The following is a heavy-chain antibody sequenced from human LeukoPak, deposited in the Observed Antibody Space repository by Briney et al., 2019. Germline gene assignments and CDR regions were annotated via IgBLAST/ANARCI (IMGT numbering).Heavy chain of an antibody. CDR3: ARQHCSGGDCYFFD. Sequence: GGSLRLSCAASGFTFSSYAMSWVRQAPGKGLEWVSAISGSGGSTYYADSVKGRYTISRDNSKNTLYLQLNSLRAEDTAVYYCARQHCSGGDCYFFDWGQGTLVTVSS. CDR2: ISGSGGST. J-gene: IGHJ4*02. V-gene: IGHV3-23*01. D-gene: IGHD2-15*01. CDR1: GFTFSSYA.